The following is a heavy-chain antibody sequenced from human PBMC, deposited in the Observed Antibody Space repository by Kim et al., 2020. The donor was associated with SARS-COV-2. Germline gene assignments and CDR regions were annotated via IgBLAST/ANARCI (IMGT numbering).Heavy chain of an antibody. J-gene: IGHJ4*02. D-gene: IGHD3-3*01. V-gene: IGHV3-74*01. CDR1: GFSVRSYW. CDR3: SRDTFGPEDS. CDR2: MNEDGYTT. Sequence: GWSLRLSCAASGFSVRSYWMHWVRQAPGKGLEWVSRMNEDGYTTNYADSVKGRFTISKDSAKNMLVLHMSSLTLEDTAVYFCSRDTFGPEDSWGQGTPVTVSS.